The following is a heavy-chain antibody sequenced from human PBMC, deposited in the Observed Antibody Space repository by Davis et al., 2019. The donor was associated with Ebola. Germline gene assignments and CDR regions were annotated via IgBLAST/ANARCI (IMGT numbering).Heavy chain of an antibody. CDR2: IWDDGSNK. D-gene: IGHD3-16*01. V-gene: IGHV3-33*01. CDR3: IGWGDAFDI. Sequence: PGGSLRLSCAASGFIFSRYGMHWVRQAPGKGLEWIAVIWDDGSNKYYADSVKGRFTISRDNSKNTLYLQMNSLRAEDTAVYYCIGWGDAFDIWGQGTMVTVSS. J-gene: IGHJ3*02. CDR1: GFIFSRYG.